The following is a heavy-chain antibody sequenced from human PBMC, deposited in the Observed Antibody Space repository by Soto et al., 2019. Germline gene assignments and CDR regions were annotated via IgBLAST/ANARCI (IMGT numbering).Heavy chain of an antibody. V-gene: IGHV3-33*01. Sequence: GGSLRLSCAASGFTFSSYGMHWVRQAPGKGLEWVAVIWYDGSNKYYADSVKGRFTISRDNSKNTLYLQMNSLRAEDTAVYYCARIAAAGDSYYYYGMDVWGQGTTVTVSS. CDR3: ARIAAAGDSYYYYGMDV. J-gene: IGHJ6*02. CDR2: IWYDGSNK. D-gene: IGHD6-13*01. CDR1: GFTFSSYG.